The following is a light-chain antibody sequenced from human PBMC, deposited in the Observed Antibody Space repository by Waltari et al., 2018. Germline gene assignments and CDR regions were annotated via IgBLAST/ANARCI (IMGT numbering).Light chain of an antibody. Sequence: AIQMTQSPSSLSASVGDSVTITCRASQGIRNDLGWYQQKQGKAPKLLIYAASSLQSGVPSRFSGSGSDTDFTLTISSLQPEDFATYYCLQDYNYPRTFGQGTKVEIK. CDR3: LQDYNYPRT. J-gene: IGKJ1*01. CDR1: QGIRND. CDR2: AAS. V-gene: IGKV1-6*01.